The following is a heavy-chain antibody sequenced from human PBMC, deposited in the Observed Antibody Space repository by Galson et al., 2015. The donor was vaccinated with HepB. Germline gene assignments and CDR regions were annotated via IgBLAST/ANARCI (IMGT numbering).Heavy chain of an antibody. V-gene: IGHV1-8*01. CDR1: GYTFTTYD. D-gene: IGHD4-17*01. CDR3: ARGLRSKSFDT. J-gene: IGHJ3*02. Sequence: SVKVSCKASGYTFTTYDINWVRQVTGQGLEWMGWMNPKSGNSGFAQKFQGRVTMTRSTSTSTAYMELRNLRLEDTAVYYCARGLRSKSFDTWGQGTKVTVPS. CDR2: MNPKSGNS.